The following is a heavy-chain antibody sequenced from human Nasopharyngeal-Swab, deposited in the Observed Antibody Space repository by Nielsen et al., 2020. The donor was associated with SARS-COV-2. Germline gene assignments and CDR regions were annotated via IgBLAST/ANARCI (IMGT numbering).Heavy chain of an antibody. CDR3: ARQMGTS. CDR2: IYSSGST. V-gene: IGHV4-59*08. Sequence: SETLSLTCKVSGDSISTSHWSWIRKSPGKGLAWIGYIYSSGSTNYNPSLKSRVTISVDTSNNEFSLRLNSVTAADTAVYFCARQMGTSWGQGTLVTVSS. D-gene: IGHD1-14*01. J-gene: IGHJ4*02. CDR1: GDSISTSH.